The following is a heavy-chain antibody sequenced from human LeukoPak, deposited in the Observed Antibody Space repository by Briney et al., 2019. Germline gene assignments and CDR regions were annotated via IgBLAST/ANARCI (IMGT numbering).Heavy chain of an antibody. D-gene: IGHD1-26*01. CDR3: ARGGSYLSAFDI. J-gene: IGHJ3*02. CDR1: GFTFSDYA. Sequence: GGSLRLSCAASGFTFSDYAMHWVRQAPGKGLEWVSIIYSGGSTFYADSVKGRFTISRDNSKNTLYLQMNSLRAEDTAVYYCARGGSYLSAFDIWGQGTMVTVSS. V-gene: IGHV3-53*01. CDR2: IYSGGST.